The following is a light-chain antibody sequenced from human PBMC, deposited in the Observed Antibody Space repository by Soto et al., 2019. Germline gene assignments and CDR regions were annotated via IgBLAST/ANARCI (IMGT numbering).Light chain of an antibody. V-gene: IGKV1-5*01. CDR2: TAS. CDR3: QEYNNYWT. Sequence: IQMTPSPSTLSASVGYTFTITCRASQTISRWLAWYQQKPGKAPRLLIYTASTLESGVPSRFSASGSGTEFTLTISSLHPDDFATYYCQEYNNYWTFGQGTKVDIK. J-gene: IGKJ1*01. CDR1: QTISRW.